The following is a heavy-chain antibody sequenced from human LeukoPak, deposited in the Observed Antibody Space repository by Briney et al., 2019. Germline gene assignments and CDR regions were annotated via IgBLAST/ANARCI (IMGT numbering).Heavy chain of an antibody. D-gene: IGHD1-1*01. V-gene: IGHV4-39*07. J-gene: IGHJ6*03. CDR3: ARDQLGAMDV. Sequence: PSETLSLTCTVSGGSISSSSYYWGWIRQPPGKGLEWIGSIYYSGSTYYNPSLKSRVTISVDTSKNQFSLKLSSVTAADTAVYYCARDQLGAMDVWGKGTTVTVSS. CDR2: IYYSGST. CDR1: GGSISSSSYY.